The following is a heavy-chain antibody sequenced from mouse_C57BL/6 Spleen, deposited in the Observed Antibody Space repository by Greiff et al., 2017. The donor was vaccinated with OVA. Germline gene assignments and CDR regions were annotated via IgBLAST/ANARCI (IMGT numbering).Heavy chain of an antibody. Sequence: EVNVVESGGGLVKPGGSLKLSCAASGFTFSDYGMHWVRQAPEKGLEWVAYISSGSSTIYYADTVKGRFTISRDNAKNTLCLQITSLRSEDTAMYYCARRGLYLQRAMDYWGQGTSVTVSS. D-gene: IGHD5-5*01. CDR1: GFTFSDYG. CDR2: ISSGSSTI. J-gene: IGHJ4*01. CDR3: ARRGLYLQRAMDY. V-gene: IGHV5-17*01.